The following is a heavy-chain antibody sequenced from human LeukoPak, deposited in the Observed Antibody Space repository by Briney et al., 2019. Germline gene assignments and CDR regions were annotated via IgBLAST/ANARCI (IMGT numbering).Heavy chain of an antibody. V-gene: IGHV4-34*01. J-gene: IGHJ5*02. CDR2: INHSGST. Sequence: PSETLSLTCAVYGGSFSGYYWSWIRQPPGKGLEWIGEINHSGSTNYNPSLKSRVTISVDTSKYQFSLKLSSVTAADTAVYYCARVPKLLNHNWFDPWGQGTLVTVSS. CDR1: GGSFSGYY. CDR3: ARVPKLLNHNWFDP. D-gene: IGHD1-14*01.